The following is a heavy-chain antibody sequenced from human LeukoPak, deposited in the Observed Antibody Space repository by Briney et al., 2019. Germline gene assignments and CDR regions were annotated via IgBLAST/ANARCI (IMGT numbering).Heavy chain of an antibody. CDR2: ISYDGSNK. Sequence: GGSLRLSCAASGFSFSSYGMHWVRQAPGKGLEWVAVISYDGSNKYYADSVKGRFTISRDNSKNTLYLQMNSLRAEDTAVYYCAKASMTVVAPNDAFDIWGQGTMVTVSS. J-gene: IGHJ3*02. V-gene: IGHV3-30*18. CDR1: GFSFSSYG. CDR3: AKASMTVVAPNDAFDI. D-gene: IGHD3-22*01.